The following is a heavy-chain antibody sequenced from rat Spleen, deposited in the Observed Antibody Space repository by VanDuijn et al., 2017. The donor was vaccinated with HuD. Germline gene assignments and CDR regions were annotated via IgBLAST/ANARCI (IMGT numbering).Heavy chain of an antibody. D-gene: IGHD5-1*01. Sequence: QVQLKESGPGLVQPSQTLSLTCTVSGFSLTSNGVSWVRQPPGKGLEWIAAISSGGSTYYNSALKSRLSISRDTSKSQVFLKMNSLQTEDTAIYFCTRDGSWGQGVMVTVSS. CDR1: GFSLTSNG. V-gene: IGHV2S12*01. CDR2: ISSGGST. CDR3: TRDGS. J-gene: IGHJ2*01.